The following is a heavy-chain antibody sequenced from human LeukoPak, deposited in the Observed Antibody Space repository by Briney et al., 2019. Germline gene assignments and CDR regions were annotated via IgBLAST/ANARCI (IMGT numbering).Heavy chain of an antibody. CDR3: ARFELDSGGYATNFDS. D-gene: IGHD3-22*01. CDR2: ISGSSSHT. CDR1: GFSFSDYY. J-gene: IGHJ4*02. V-gene: IGHV3-11*06. Sequence: GGSLRLSCVVSGFSFSDYYMNWIRQTPGKGLEWLSYISGSSSHTLYADSVKGRFAISRDNAKNSLYLQMNSLRAEDTAVYYCARFELDSGGYATNFDSWGQGTLVTVSP.